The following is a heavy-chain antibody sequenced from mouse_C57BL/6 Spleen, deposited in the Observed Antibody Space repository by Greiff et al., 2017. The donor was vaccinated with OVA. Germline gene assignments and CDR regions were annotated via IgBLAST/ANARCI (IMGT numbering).Heavy chain of an antibody. J-gene: IGHJ3*01. Sequence: VQLQQSGAELVRPGASVKLSCTASGFNIKDYYMHWVKQRPEQGLEWIGRIDPEDGDTEYAPKFQGKATMTADTSSSTAYLQLSSLTSEDTAVYYCTRSYGNCPWFAVWGKGTLVTVSA. V-gene: IGHV14-1*01. D-gene: IGHD2-10*02. CDR1: GFNIKDYY. CDR3: TRSYGNCPWFAV. CDR2: IDPEDGDT.